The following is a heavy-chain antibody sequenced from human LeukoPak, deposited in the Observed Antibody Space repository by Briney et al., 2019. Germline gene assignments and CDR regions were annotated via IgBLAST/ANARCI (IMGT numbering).Heavy chain of an antibody. CDR2: ISSSGSTI. CDR1: GFTFSDYY. J-gene: IGHJ5*02. D-gene: IGHD2-2*02. Sequence: GGSLRLSCAASGFTFSDYYMSWIRQAPGKGLEWASYISSSGSTIYYADSVKGRFTISRDNAMNSLYLQMNSLRAEDTAVYYWARDSRQYQLLYLTPVVNWFDPWGQGTLVTVSS. V-gene: IGHV3-11*01. CDR3: ARDSRQYQLLYLTPVVNWFDP.